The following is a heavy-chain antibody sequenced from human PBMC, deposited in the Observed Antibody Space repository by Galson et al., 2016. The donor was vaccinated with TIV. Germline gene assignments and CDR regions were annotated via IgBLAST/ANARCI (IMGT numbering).Heavy chain of an antibody. CDR1: GYSISSGFY. D-gene: IGHD3-10*01. V-gene: IGHV4-38-2*01. J-gene: IGHJ6*03. CDR2: INHSGVT. CDR3: ARHRLSYYYYMDV. Sequence: ETLSPTCVVSGYSISSGFYGGWVRQSPEKGLEWIGNINHSGVTHYNPSLQSRVTISVDTSKNQFSLNLTSVTAADTAVYFCARHRLSYYYYMDVWGIGTSVTVSS.